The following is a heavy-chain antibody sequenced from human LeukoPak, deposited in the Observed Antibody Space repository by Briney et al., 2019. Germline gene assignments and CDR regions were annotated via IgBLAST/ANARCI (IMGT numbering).Heavy chain of an antibody. CDR2: ISYDGSNK. J-gene: IGHJ4*02. Sequence: PRGSLRLSCAASGFTFSSYGMHWVRQAPGKGLEWVAVISYDGSNKYYADSVKGRFTISRDNSKNTLYLQMNSLRAEDTAVYYCAKVSPHYDILTHSASYFDYWGQGTLVTVSS. CDR1: GFTFSSYG. D-gene: IGHD3-9*01. CDR3: AKVSPHYDILTHSASYFDY. V-gene: IGHV3-30*18.